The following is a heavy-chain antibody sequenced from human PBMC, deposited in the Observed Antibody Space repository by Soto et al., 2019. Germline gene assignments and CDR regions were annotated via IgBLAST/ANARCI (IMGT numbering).Heavy chain of an antibody. CDR2: ISTSSSYR. Sequence: GGSLRLSCAASGFTFSDYYMSWIRQAPGKGLEWLSYISTSSSYRNYADSVKGRFTISRDNAKNSLYLQMNRLRVEDTAVYYCARGIKYGDYSRWFDPWGPGTLVTVSS. D-gene: IGHD4-17*01. J-gene: IGHJ5*02. CDR3: ARGIKYGDYSRWFDP. CDR1: GFTFSDYY. V-gene: IGHV3-11*05.